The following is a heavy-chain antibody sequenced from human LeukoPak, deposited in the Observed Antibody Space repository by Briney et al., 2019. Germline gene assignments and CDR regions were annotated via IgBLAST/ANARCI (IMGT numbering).Heavy chain of an antibody. Sequence: SETLSLTCTVSGGSISTYFWSWIRQPPGKGLEWIGYIYYSGSTNYNPSLKSRVTISVDTSKNQFSLKLSSVTAADTAVYYCARDPYSSGWYSVPAFDIWGQGTMVTVSS. J-gene: IGHJ3*02. CDR2: IYYSGST. D-gene: IGHD6-19*01. CDR3: ARDPYSSGWYSVPAFDI. CDR1: GGSISTYF. V-gene: IGHV4-59*01.